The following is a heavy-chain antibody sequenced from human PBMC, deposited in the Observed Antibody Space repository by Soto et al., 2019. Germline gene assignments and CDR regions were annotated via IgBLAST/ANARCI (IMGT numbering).Heavy chain of an antibody. J-gene: IGHJ4*02. CDR1: GYTFTNYY. CDR3: GRYPWDDGRVTLDY. D-gene: IGHD1-1*01. CDR2: INPNDGGT. Sequence: QVQLVQSGAEVKKPGASVKVSCKPSGYTFTNYYIQWVRQAPGQGLEWMGWINPNDGGTNYAQKFQGRVAVTMDTAISTAYMELYRLTSYHTAVYYCGRYPWDDGRVTLDYWGQGTLVTVSA. V-gene: IGHV1-2*02.